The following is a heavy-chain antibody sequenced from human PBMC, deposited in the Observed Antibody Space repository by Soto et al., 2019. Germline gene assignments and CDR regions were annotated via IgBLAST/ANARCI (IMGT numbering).Heavy chain of an antibody. V-gene: IGHV3-30*18. CDR2: ISYDGSNK. CDR3: AKGLAAPGY. CDR1: GFTFSSYG. J-gene: IGHJ4*02. D-gene: IGHD6-25*01. Sequence: GGSLRLSCAASGFTFSSYGMHWVRQAPGKGLEWVAVISYDGSNKYYADSVKGRFTISRDNSKNTLYLQMNSLRAEDTAVYYCAKGLAAPGYWGQGTLVTISS.